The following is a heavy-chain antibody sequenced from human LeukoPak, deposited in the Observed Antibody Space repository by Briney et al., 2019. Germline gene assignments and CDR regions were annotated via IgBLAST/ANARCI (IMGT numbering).Heavy chain of an antibody. CDR2: IYYSGST. CDR1: GGSISSYY. D-gene: IGHD3-10*01. Sequence: SETLSLTCTVSGGSISSYYWSCIRQPPGKGLEWIGYIYYSGSTNYNPSLKSRVTISVDTSKNQFSLKLSSVTAADTAVYYCARSYPNYYGSGSRINWFDPWGQGTLVTVSS. V-gene: IGHV4-59*12. CDR3: ARSYPNYYGSGSRINWFDP. J-gene: IGHJ5*02.